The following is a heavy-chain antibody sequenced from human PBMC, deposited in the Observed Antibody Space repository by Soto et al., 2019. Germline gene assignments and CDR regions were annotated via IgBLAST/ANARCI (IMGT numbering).Heavy chain of an antibody. CDR2: IYYSGST. CDR1: GGSISSGGYY. D-gene: IGHD2-2*01. J-gene: IGHJ6*03. V-gene: IGHV4-31*03. Sequence: SETLSLTCTVSGGSISSGGYYWSWIRQHPGKGLEWIGYIYYSGSTYYNPSLKSRVTISVDTSKNQFSLKLSSVTAADTAVYYCARVSGYCSSTSCYADPDYYYYYYMDVWGKGTTVTVSS. CDR3: ARVSGYCSSTSCYADPDYYYYYYMDV.